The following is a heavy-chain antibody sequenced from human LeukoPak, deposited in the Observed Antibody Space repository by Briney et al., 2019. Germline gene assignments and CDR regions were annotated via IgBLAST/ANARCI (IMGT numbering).Heavy chain of an antibody. D-gene: IGHD1-26*01. CDR1: GGSISSYY. J-gene: IGHJ5*02. Sequence: PSETLSLTCTVSGGSISSYYWSWIRQPPGKGLEWIGYIYYNENTNYNPSLKSRVTISVDTSKNQLSLKLTSVTAADTAVYYCARDPSPFYSGSYLGFDPWGQGTLVTVSS. V-gene: IGHV4-59*01. CDR3: ARDPSPFYSGSYLGFDP. CDR2: IYYNENT.